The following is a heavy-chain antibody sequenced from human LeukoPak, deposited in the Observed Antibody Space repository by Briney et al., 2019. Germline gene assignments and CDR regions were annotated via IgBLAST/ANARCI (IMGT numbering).Heavy chain of an antibody. D-gene: IGHD6-19*01. CDR3: ARGRNGYSSGWYVY. Sequence: SSETLSLTCAVYGGSFSGYYWSWIRQPPGKGLEWIGEINHSGSTNYNPSLKSRVTISVDTSKSQFSLKLSSVTAADTAVYYCARGRNGYSSGWYVYWGQGTLVTVSS. CDR2: INHSGST. J-gene: IGHJ4*02. CDR1: GGSFSGYY. V-gene: IGHV4-34*01.